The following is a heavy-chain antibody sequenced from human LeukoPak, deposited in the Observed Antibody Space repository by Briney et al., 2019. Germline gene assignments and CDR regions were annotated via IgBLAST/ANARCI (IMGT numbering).Heavy chain of an antibody. CDR3: AREQGWGSGVGKF. CDR1: GGPFSNYA. J-gene: IGHJ4*02. D-gene: IGHD3-10*01. V-gene: IGHV1-69*04. Sequence: EASVKVSCKASGGPFSNYAFTWVRQAPGQGLEWMGRITPILDTTEYAQTFQGRVTITADTSTSTVYMQLTTLTSEDTAVYYCAREQGWGSGVGKFWGQGTLVTVSS. CDR2: ITPILDTT.